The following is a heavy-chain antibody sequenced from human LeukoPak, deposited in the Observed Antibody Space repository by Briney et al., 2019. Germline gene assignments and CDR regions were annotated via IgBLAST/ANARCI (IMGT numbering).Heavy chain of an antibody. CDR1: GGSFSGYY. CDR3: ASRKMTHPYRPYYYGMDA. V-gene: IGHV4-34*01. J-gene: IGHJ6*02. Sequence: PSETLSLTCAVYGGSFSGYYWSWIRQPPGKGLEWIGEINHSGSTNYNPSLKSRVTISVDTSKNQFSLKLSSVTAADTAVYYCASRKMTHPYRPYYYGMDAWGQGTTVTVSS. CDR2: INHSGST. D-gene: IGHD2-21*02.